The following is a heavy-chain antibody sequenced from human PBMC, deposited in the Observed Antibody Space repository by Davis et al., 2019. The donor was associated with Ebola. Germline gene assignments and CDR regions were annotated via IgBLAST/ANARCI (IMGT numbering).Heavy chain of an antibody. CDR1: GYTFTGYY. D-gene: IGHD2-8*01. Sequence: ASVKVSCKASGYTFTGYYMHWVRQAPGQGLEWMGWINPNSGDTNYAQKFRGRVTMTRDTSINTAYMEMTRLKSDDTAVYYCARDGLDCNNGECYGVLDYWGQGTLVTVSS. CDR3: ARDGLDCNNGECYGVLDY. J-gene: IGHJ4*02. V-gene: IGHV1-2*02. CDR2: INPNSGDT.